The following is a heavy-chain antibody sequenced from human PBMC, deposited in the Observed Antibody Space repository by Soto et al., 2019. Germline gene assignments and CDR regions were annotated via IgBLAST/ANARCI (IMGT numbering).Heavy chain of an antibody. CDR2: IYYSGST. D-gene: IGHD3-9*01. Sequence: SETLSLTCTVSGGSVSSGSYYWSWIRQPPGKGLEWIGYIYYSGSTNYNPSLKSRVTISVDTSKNQFSLKLSSVTAADTAVYYCARVKLDVLRYFDWLSVGYFDYWGRGTLVTVSS. CDR3: ARVKLDVLRYFDWLSVGYFDY. J-gene: IGHJ4*02. V-gene: IGHV4-61*01. CDR1: GGSVSSGSYY.